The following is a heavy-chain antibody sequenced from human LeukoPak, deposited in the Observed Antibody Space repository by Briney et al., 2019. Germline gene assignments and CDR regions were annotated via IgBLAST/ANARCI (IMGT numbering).Heavy chain of an antibody. CDR1: GGTFSSYA. D-gene: IGHD3-22*01. CDR2: IIPILGIA. J-gene: IGHJ4*02. V-gene: IGHV1-69*10. CDR3: AGGDYYDSSGYYRDY. Sequence: EASVKASCKASGGTFSSYAISWVRQAPGQGLEWMGRIIPILGIANYAQKFQGRVTITADKSTSTAYMELSSLRSEDTAVYYCAGGDYYDSSGYYRDYWGQGTLVTVSS.